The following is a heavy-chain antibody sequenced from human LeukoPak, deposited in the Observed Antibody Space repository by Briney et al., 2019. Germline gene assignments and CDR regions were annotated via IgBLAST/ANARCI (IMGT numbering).Heavy chain of an antibody. CDR3: ARDDSIVVPSYYFDY. CDR1: GFTFSSYA. D-gene: IGHD1-26*01. J-gene: IGHJ4*02. CDR2: ISYDGSNK. Sequence: GGSLRLSCAASGFTFSSYAMHWVRQAPGKGLEWVAVISYDGSNKYYADSVKGRFTISRDNSKNTLYLQMNSPRAEDTAVYYCARDDSIVVPSYYFDYWGQGTLVTVSS. V-gene: IGHV3-30-3*01.